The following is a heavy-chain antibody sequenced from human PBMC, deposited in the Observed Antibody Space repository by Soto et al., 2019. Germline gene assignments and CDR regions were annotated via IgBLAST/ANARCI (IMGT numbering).Heavy chain of an antibody. CDR2: IYYSGNT. CDR3: ASFYGDYVSY. CDR1: GGSINSSSYY. D-gene: IGHD4-17*01. V-gene: IGHV4-39*01. Sequence: ETLSLTCTVSGGSINSSSYYWGWIRQPPGKGLEWIGSIYYSGNTYYNPSLKSRVTISVDTSKNQFSLKLSSVTAADTAVYYCASFYGDYVSYWGQGTLVTVSS. J-gene: IGHJ4*02.